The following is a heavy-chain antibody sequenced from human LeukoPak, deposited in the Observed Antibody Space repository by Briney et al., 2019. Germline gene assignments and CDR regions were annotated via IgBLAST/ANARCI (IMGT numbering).Heavy chain of an antibody. V-gene: IGHV4-30-2*01. D-gene: IGHD6-19*01. J-gene: IGHJ4*02. CDR3: ARARIAVAGFDY. Sequence: SQTLSLTCAVSGGSISSGGYSWSWIRQPPGKGLEWIGYIYHSGSTYYNPSLKSRVTISVDRSKNQFSLKLSSVTAADTAVYYCARARIAVAGFDYWGQGTLVTVSS. CDR2: IYHSGST. CDR1: GGSISSGGYS.